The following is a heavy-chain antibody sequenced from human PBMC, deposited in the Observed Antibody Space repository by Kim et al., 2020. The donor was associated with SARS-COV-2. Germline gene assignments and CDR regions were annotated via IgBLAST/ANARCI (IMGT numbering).Heavy chain of an antibody. J-gene: IGHJ6*01. D-gene: IGHD3-16*02. CDR3: ARVGNDYVWGSYRDYYYYFGMDV. Sequence: GGSRRLSCAASGFTFSDYYMSWIRQAPGKWLEWVSYISSSSSYTNYADSVKGRFTISRDNAKNSLYLQMNSLRAEDTAVYYCARVGNDYVWGSYRDYYYYFGMDVGGQGTTVPVSS. V-gene: IGHV3-11*05. CDR1: GFTFSDYY. CDR2: ISSSSSYT.